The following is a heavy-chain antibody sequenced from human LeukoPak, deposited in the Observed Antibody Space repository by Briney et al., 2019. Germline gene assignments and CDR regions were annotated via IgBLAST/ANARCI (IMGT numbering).Heavy chain of an antibody. CDR3: AHNRGSCSDY. V-gene: IGHV2-5*08. CDR2: IYWDDDK. CDR1: GGSISCGDYY. J-gene: IGHJ4*02. D-gene: IGHD1-26*01. Sequence: TLSLTCTVSGGSISCGDYYWSWIRQPPGTALEWLALIYWDDDKRYSPSLKSRLTITKDTSKNQVVLTMTNMDPVDTATYYCAHNRGSCSDYWGQGTLVTVSS.